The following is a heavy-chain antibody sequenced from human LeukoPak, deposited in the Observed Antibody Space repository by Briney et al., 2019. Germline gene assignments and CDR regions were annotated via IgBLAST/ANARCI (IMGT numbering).Heavy chain of an antibody. CDR2: INPNSGGT. D-gene: IGHD2-8*01. Sequence: ASVKVSCKASGYTFTGYYMPWVRQAPVQGLEWMGRINPNSGGTNYAQKFQGRVTMTRDTSISTAYMELSRLRSDDTAVYYCARRPPYCTNGVCLDVWGKGTTVTVSS. CDR1: GYTFTGYY. V-gene: IGHV1-2*06. CDR3: ARRPPYCTNGVCLDV. J-gene: IGHJ6*04.